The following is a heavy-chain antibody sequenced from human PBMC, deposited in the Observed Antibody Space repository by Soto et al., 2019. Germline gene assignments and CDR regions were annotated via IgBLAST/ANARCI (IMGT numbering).Heavy chain of an antibody. D-gene: IGHD4-17*01. Sequence: QVQLVESGGGVVQPGRSLRLSCAASGFTFSSYGMHWVRQAPGKGLEWVAVIWYDGSNKYYADSVKGRFTISRDNSKNTLYLQMYSLRAEDTAVYYCARDPATVVTAYFDLWGRGTLVTVSS. CDR3: ARDPATVVTAYFDL. V-gene: IGHV3-33*01. CDR1: GFTFSSYG. J-gene: IGHJ2*01. CDR2: IWYDGSNK.